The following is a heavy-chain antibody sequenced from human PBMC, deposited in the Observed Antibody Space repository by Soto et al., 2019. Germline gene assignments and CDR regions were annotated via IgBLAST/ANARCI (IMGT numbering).Heavy chain of an antibody. Sequence: GGSLRLSCAASGFTFSDHYMDWVRQAPGKGLEWVGRSRDKSNSYTTEYAASVKGRFSISRDGSKNSLYLQMNSLKTEDTAVYYCARSGYSSSWYFDCWGQGTLVTVSS. CDR3: ARSGYSSSWYFDC. D-gene: IGHD6-13*01. CDR2: SRDKSNSYTT. J-gene: IGHJ4*02. CDR1: GFTFSDHY. V-gene: IGHV3-72*01.